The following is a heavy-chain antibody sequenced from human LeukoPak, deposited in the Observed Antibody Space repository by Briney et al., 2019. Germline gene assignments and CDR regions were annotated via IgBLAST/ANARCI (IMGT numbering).Heavy chain of an antibody. J-gene: IGHJ3*02. D-gene: IGHD3-10*01. CDR2: INPDDGST. CDR1: GFTFRKYW. V-gene: IGHV3-74*01. CDR3: ARDWMVRGVTSDAFDI. Sequence: GGSLRLSCAASGFTFRKYWLHWVRQAPGKGLVWVSRINPDDGSTSYADSVKGRFTISRDSAKSTLYLQMNSLRAEDTAVYYCARDWMVRGVTSDAFDIWGQGTMVTVSS.